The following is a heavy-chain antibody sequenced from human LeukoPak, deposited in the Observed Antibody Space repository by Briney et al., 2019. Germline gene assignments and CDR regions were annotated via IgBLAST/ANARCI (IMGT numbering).Heavy chain of an antibody. D-gene: IGHD3-10*01. CDR2: IYYSGST. CDR3: ASPPGYYGSGSPGDYFDY. CDR1: GGSISSSSYY. V-gene: IGHV4-39*01. J-gene: IGHJ4*02. Sequence: PSETLSLTCTVSGGSISSSSYYWGWIRQPPGKGLEWVVSIYYSGSTYYNPSRNSRVTICVYTSKNLFPRSLSSVTAADTAVYYCASPPGYYGSGSPGDYFDYWGQGTLVTVSS.